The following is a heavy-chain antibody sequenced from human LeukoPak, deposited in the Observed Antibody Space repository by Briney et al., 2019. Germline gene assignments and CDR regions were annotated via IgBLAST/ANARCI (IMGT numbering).Heavy chain of an antibody. V-gene: IGHV4-61*05. CDR2: IYYSGST. Sequence: SQTLSLTCSVSGGSISSGSYYWGWIRQPPGRGLEWIGYIYYSGSTNYNPSLKSRVTISVDTSKNQFSLKLSSVTAADTAVYYCARHDYGDFRGDYGMDVWGQGTTVTVSS. J-gene: IGHJ6*02. CDR3: ARHDYGDFRGDYGMDV. D-gene: IGHD4-17*01. CDR1: GGSISSGSYY.